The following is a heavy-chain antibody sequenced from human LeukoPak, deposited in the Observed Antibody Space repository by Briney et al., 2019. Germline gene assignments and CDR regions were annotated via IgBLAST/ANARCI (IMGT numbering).Heavy chain of an antibody. D-gene: IGHD6-13*01. Sequence: ASVKVSCKASGYTFITSGITWVRQAPGHGLKWMGWISPFNGKTRFAEEFQDRLTMTTDTPTRTAYMVLRSLRSDDTAVYYCARDCCGSSWYPVAFDIWGQGTMVTVSS. J-gene: IGHJ3*02. V-gene: IGHV1-18*01. CDR2: ISPFNGKT. CDR1: GYTFITSG. CDR3: ARDCCGSSWYPVAFDI.